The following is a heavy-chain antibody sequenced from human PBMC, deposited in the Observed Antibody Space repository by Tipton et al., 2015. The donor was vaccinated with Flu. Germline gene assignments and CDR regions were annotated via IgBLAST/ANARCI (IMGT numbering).Heavy chain of an antibody. D-gene: IGHD3-22*01. CDR3: ARDRQITMIGRDAFDI. Sequence: GLVKPSETLSLTCTVSGGSIRGYYWNWIRQFPGKGLEWIGFVYYTGSTNYKSSLKSRVTISTDTSTNQVSLKMSSVTAADTAVYYCARDRQITMIGRDAFDIWGQGTMVTVSS. CDR2: VYYTGST. CDR1: GGSIRGYY. V-gene: IGHV4-59*12. J-gene: IGHJ3*02.